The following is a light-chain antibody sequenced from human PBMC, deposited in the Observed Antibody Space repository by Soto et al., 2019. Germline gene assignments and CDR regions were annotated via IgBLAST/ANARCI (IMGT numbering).Light chain of an antibody. CDR1: QSVDSL. Sequence: EIVMTQSPATLSVSPGETATLSCKTSQSVDSLLAWYQQKPGQAPRLLIYRASTRTTGIPARFSGSGSGTEFTLTINSLQSEDFAVYYCQQYNNWPITFGHGTRLEIK. V-gene: IGKV3-15*01. CDR2: RAS. CDR3: QQYNNWPIT. J-gene: IGKJ5*01.